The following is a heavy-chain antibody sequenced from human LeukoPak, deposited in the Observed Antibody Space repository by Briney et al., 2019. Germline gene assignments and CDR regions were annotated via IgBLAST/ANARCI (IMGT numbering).Heavy chain of an antibody. CDR2: IYYGGRT. J-gene: IGHJ6*03. D-gene: IGHD6-19*01. CDR3: AREVTVAGTFYFYMDV. CDR1: GGSISSHY. Sequence: PSETLSLTCSVSGGSISSHYWTWVRQPPGQALEFIGYIYYGGRTQYNPSLKSRVTMTMDTSKNQFSLRLNSVSAADTAVYYCAREVTVAGTFYFYMDVWAKGTTVAVSS. V-gene: IGHV4-59*11.